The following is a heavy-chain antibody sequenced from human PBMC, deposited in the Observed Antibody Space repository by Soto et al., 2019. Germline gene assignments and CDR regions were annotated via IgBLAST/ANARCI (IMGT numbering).Heavy chain of an antibody. V-gene: IGHV3-74*01. J-gene: IGHJ6*02. CDR2: INSDGSST. CDR3: AREGVDTAMVTYYYYYGMDV. D-gene: IGHD5-18*01. CDR1: GFTFSSYW. Sequence: GGSLRLSCAASGFTFSSYWMHWVRQAPGKGLVWVSRINSDGSSTSYADSVKGRFTISRDNAKNTLYLQMNSLRAEDTAVYYCAREGVDTAMVTYYYYYGMDVWGQGTTVTVPS.